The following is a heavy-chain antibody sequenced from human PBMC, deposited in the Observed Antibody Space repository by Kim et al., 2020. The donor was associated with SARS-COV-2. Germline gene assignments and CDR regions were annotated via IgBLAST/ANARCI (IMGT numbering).Heavy chain of an antibody. V-gene: IGHV3-21*01. J-gene: IGHJ2*01. CDR3: ARDPSRFDFWSDTNWHFDL. Sequence: GGSLRLSCAASGFTFSSYSMNWVRQAPGKGLEWVSSISSSSSYIYYADSVKGRFTISRDNAKNSLYLQMNSLRAEDTAVYYCARDPSRFDFWSDTNWHFDLWGRGTLVTVSS. D-gene: IGHD3-3*01. CDR1: GFTFSSYS. CDR2: ISSSSSYI.